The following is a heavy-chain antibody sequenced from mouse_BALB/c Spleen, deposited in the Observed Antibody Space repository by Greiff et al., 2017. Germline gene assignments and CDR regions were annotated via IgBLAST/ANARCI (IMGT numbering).Heavy chain of an antibody. CDR2: IDPSDSYT. Sequence: QVQLQQSGAELVKPGASVKLSCKASGYTFTSYWMHWVKQRPGQGLEWIGEIDPSDSYTNYNQKFKGKATLTVDKSSSTAYMQLSSLTSEDSAVYYCARGWLLRGYFDVWGAGTTVTVSS. CDR3: ARGWLLRGYFDV. D-gene: IGHD2-3*01. V-gene: IGHV1-69*02. J-gene: IGHJ1*01. CDR1: GYTFTSYW.